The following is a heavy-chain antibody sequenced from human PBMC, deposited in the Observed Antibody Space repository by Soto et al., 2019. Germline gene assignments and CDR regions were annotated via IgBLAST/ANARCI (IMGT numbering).Heavy chain of an antibody. CDR2: INTNTGNP. Sequence: ASVNVSGKASGYTFTSDAMNWVRQAPGQGLEWMGWINTNTGNPTYAQGFTGRFVFSLDTSVSTAYLQICSLKAEDTAVYYCARELSRPHNWFDPWGQGTLVSVSS. CDR1: GYTFTSDA. J-gene: IGHJ5*02. V-gene: IGHV7-4-1*01. CDR3: ARELSRPHNWFDP.